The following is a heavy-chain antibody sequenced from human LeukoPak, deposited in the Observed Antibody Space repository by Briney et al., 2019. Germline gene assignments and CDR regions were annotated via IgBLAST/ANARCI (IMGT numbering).Heavy chain of an antibody. Sequence: SETLSLTCTVSGGSISSYYWSWIRQPPGKGLEWIGEINHSGSTNYNPSLKSRVTISVDTSKNQFSLKLSSVTAADTAVYYCARALGDSSGYYYVTWGQGTLVTVSS. V-gene: IGHV4-34*01. CDR1: GGSISSYY. D-gene: IGHD3-22*01. CDR3: ARALGDSSGYYYVT. CDR2: INHSGST. J-gene: IGHJ5*02.